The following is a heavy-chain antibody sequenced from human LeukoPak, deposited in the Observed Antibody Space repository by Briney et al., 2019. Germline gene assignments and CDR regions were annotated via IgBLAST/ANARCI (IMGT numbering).Heavy chain of an antibody. Sequence: GGSLRLSCAASGFTFNNYAMSWVRQAPGKGLEWVSAILGSGRSAYYADSVKGRFTISRDNSKNSSFLQMNSLRVEDTALYYCSKWGDYDVLTGYYDSDFWGQGTLVTVSA. V-gene: IGHV3-23*01. CDR2: ILGSGRSA. D-gene: IGHD3-9*01. CDR3: SKWGDYDVLTGYYDSDF. J-gene: IGHJ4*02. CDR1: GFTFNNYA.